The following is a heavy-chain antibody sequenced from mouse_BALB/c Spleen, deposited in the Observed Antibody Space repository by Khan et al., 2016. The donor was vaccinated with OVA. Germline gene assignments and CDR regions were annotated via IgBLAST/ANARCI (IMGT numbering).Heavy chain of an antibody. J-gene: IGHJ3*01. Sequence: VRLQQSETVLARPGASVKMSCKASGYTFTSYWMHWVKQRPGQGLEWIGDIYPGNTDTNYNQKFKGKAKLTAVTSTSTAYMELSSLTNEDSAVYYCTRRNWDVAWFAYWGQGTLVTVSA. CDR2: IYPGNTDT. V-gene: IGHV1-5*01. CDR3: TRRNWDVAWFAY. D-gene: IGHD4-1*01. CDR1: GYTFTSYW.